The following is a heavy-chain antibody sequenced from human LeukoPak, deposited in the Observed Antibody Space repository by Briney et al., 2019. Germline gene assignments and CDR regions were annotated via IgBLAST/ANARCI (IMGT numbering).Heavy chain of an antibody. CDR2: VSSSGDNR. V-gene: IGHV3-23*01. Sequence: QPGGALRLSCAASGITFSSYDMNWVRHAPGKGLEWVSGVSSSGDNRHYPDSVKGRFIISRDNSNNTLCLQMNSLRAEDTAVYYCVKGGWLDNWGQGTLVTVSS. CDR1: GITFSSYD. CDR3: VKGGWLDN. J-gene: IGHJ4*02. D-gene: IGHD6-19*01.